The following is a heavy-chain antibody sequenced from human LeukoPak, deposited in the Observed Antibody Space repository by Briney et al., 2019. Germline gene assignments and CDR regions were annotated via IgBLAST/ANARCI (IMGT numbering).Heavy chain of an antibody. V-gene: IGHV4-4*07. CDR2: IYSSGST. D-gene: IGHD3-10*01. Sequence: PSETLSLTCTVSGGSISSYYWSWIRQPAGKGLEWIGRIYSSGSTNYNPSLKSRVTMSVDTSKNQFSLKLSSVTAADTAVYYCASEPYGSGSFLGAFDIWGQGTMVTVSS. CDR3: ASEPYGSGSFLGAFDI. CDR1: GGSISSYY. J-gene: IGHJ3*02.